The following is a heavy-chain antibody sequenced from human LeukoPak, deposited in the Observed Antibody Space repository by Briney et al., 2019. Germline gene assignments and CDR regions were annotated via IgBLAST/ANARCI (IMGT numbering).Heavy chain of an antibody. CDR3: ARESSSWYTWFDP. V-gene: IGHV3-53*01. D-gene: IGHD6-13*01. CDR2: IFTDGTT. Sequence: GGSLRLSCAASAFTLSSNNMRWVRQAQGEGVGCVSVIFTDGTTYYADSVKGRFSISRDNSKNTLYLHMNSLRAEDTAVYYCARESSSWYTWFDPWGQGTLVTVSS. CDR1: AFTLSSNN. J-gene: IGHJ5*02.